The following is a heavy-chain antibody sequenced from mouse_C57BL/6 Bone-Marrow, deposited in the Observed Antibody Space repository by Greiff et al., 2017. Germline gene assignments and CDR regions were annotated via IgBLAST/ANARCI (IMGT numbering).Heavy chain of an antibody. CDR2: IHPNSGST. CDR1: GYTFTSYW. V-gene: IGHV1-64*01. D-gene: IGHD2-2*01. CDR3: AREGYYGYDDPYWYFDV. J-gene: IGHJ1*03. Sequence: VQLQQPGAELVKPGASVQLSCKASGYTFTSYWMHWVKQRPGQGLEWIGMIHPNSGSTNYNEKFKSKATLTVDKSSSTAYMQLSSLTSEGTAVYYCAREGYYGYDDPYWYFDVWGTGTTVTVSS.